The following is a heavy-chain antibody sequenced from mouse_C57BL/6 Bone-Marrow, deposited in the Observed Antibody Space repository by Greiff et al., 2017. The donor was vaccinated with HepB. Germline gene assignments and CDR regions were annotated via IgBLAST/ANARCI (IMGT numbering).Heavy chain of an antibody. CDR2: IDPENGDT. Sequence: DVQLQESGAELVRPGASVKLSCTASGFNIKDDYMHWVKQRPEQGLEWIGWIDPENGDTEYASKFQGKATITADTSSNTAYLQLSSLTSEDTAVYYCTTRYGSPLCYWGQGTSVTVSS. D-gene: IGHD1-1*01. V-gene: IGHV14-4*01. J-gene: IGHJ4*01. CDR3: TTRYGSPLCY. CDR1: GFNIKDDY.